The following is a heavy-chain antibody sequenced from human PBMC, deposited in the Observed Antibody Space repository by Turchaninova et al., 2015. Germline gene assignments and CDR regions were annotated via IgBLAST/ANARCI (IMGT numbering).Heavy chain of an antibody. CDR3: ARTGGWNNDYGDY. CDR2: MDPMDCCT. CDR1: GYTFTSSW. Sequence: EVQLVQSGAEVKKPGESLRISCKGSGYTFTSSWISWVRQVPGNGLAWMGGMDPMDCCTKYVRSFHEHVPSSSRRPISTAYLQWSSLKASYTAMYYGARTGGWNNDYGDYWGQGTLVTVSS. D-gene: IGHD1/OR15-1a*01. V-gene: IGHV5-10-1*03. J-gene: IGHJ4*02.